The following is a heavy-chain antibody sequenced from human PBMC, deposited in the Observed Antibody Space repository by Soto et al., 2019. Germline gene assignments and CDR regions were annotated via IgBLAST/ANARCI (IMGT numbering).Heavy chain of an antibody. Sequence: SVKVSCKASGGTFSSYAISWLRQAPGQGLEWMGGIIPIFGTANYAQKFQGRVTITADESTSTAYMELSSLRSEDTAVYYCAREGCSSTSCYAGIYYYYGMDVWGQGTTVTVSS. CDR2: IIPIFGTA. D-gene: IGHD2-2*01. J-gene: IGHJ6*02. V-gene: IGHV1-69*13. CDR3: AREGCSSTSCYAGIYYYYGMDV. CDR1: GGTFSSYA.